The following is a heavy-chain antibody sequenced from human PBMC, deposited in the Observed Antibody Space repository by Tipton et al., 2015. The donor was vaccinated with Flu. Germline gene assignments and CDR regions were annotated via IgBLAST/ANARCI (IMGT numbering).Heavy chain of an antibody. V-gene: IGHV4-59*01. CDR3: ARGGVSNSGYRN. D-gene: IGHD5-12*01. CDR2: IYYSGST. Sequence: TLSLTCTVSGGSISSYYWSWIRQPPGKGLEWIGYIYYSGSTNYNPSLKSRVTISVDTSKNQFSLKLSSVTAADTAVYYCARGGVSNSGYRNWGRGTLVTVPS. CDR1: GGSISSYY. J-gene: IGHJ4*02.